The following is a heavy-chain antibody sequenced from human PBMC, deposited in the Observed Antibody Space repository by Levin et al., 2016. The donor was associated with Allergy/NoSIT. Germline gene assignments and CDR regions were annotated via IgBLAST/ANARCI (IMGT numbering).Heavy chain of an antibody. CDR1: GFSLSSYA. CDR2: IYNGGTT. D-gene: IGHD2-21*01. CDR3: ASRFGHGDDRYGFDV. Sequence: GGSLRLSCAVSGFSLSSYAMSWVRQAPGKGLEWVSVIYNGGTTHYADSVKGRFTISRDISKNTLYLQMNSLRPEDTAEYYCASRFGHGDDRYGFDVWGQGTKVIVSA. J-gene: IGHJ3*01. V-gene: IGHV3-66*01.